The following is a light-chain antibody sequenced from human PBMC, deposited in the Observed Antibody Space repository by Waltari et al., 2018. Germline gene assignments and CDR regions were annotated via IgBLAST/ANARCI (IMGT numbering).Light chain of an antibody. Sequence: TCRASRSTGRYLRWDQQKSGRAPKLLISFASSLESGVPSRFSGTGSGTDFTLTINSLQPEDIGTYYCQQASRGPLTFGQGT. J-gene: IGKJ1*01. CDR3: QQASRGPLT. CDR2: FAS. CDR1: RSTGRY. V-gene: IGKV1-39*01.